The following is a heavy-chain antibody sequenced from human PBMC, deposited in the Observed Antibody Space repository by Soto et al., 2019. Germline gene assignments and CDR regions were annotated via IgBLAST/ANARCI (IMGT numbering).Heavy chain of an antibody. V-gene: IGHV1-46*01. CDR3: AHSGYDYYYYGMDV. D-gene: IGHD5-12*01. J-gene: IGHJ6*02. CDR1: GYTFTSYD. Sequence: ASVKVSCKASGYTFTSYDMHWVRQAPGQGLEWMGIINPSGGSTSYAQKFQGRVTMTRDTSTSTVYMELSSLRSEDTAVYYCAHSGYDYYYYGMDVWGQGTTVTVAS. CDR2: INPSGGST.